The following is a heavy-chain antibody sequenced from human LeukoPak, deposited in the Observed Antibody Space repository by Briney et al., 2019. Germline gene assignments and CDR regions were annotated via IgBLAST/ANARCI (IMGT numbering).Heavy chain of an antibody. CDR3: AKDRYIAVAGKGVEKYNWFDP. V-gene: IGHV3-23*01. Sequence: GGSLRLSCAASGSTFSSYAMSWVRQAPGKGLEWVSAISGSGGSTYYADSVKGRFTISRDNSKNTLYLQMNSLRAEDTAVYYCAKDRYIAVAGKGVEKYNWFDPWGQGTLVTVSS. CDR2: ISGSGGST. J-gene: IGHJ5*02. D-gene: IGHD6-19*01. CDR1: GSTFSSYA.